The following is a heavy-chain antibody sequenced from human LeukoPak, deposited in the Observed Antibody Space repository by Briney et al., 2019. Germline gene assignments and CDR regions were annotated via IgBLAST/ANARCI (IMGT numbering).Heavy chain of an antibody. J-gene: IGHJ4*02. V-gene: IGHV1-69*13. Sequence: GASVKVSCKASGGTFSTYTITWVRQAPGQGLEWVGGIIPVFGATNYAQKFQGRVTITADESTSTAYMELSSLRAEDTAVYYCAREAVVKVFDYWGQGTLVTVSS. CDR3: AREAVVKVFDY. D-gene: IGHD4-23*01. CDR1: GGTFSTYT. CDR2: IIPVFGAT.